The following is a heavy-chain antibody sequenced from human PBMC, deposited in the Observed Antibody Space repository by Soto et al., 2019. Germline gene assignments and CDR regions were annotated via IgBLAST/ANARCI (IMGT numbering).Heavy chain of an antibody. CDR1: GFRFEQYV. J-gene: IGHJ4*02. CDR2: VRPNGDTI. V-gene: IGHV3-9*01. CDR3: LKEGTNGSNED. Sequence: VQVVSSGGGLVQPGRSLRLSCAVSGFRFEQYVRHWVRQAPGKGLECVSTVRPNGDTIAYADSVEGQVTVTRDNAKKTLYLSMNSLKGFDTALYHWLKEGTNGSNEDWGQGTLVTVSS. D-gene: IGHD3-10*01.